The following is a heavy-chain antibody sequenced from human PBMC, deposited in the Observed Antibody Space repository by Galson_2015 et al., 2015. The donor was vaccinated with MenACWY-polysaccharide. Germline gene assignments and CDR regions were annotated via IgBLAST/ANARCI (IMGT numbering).Heavy chain of an antibody. CDR2: TYYRSRWYD. J-gene: IGHJ4*02. CDR1: GDSVSRHSAA. CDR3: ARGGFGNTVSLFDF. V-gene: IGHV6-1*01. D-gene: IGHD3-16*01. Sequence: CAISGDSVSRHSAAWNWIRQSPSRGLEWLGRTYYRSRWYDDYALSVKSRMTINPDTSKNQFSLQLNSVTSEDTAVYYCARGGFGNTVSLFDFWGQGTLVTVSS.